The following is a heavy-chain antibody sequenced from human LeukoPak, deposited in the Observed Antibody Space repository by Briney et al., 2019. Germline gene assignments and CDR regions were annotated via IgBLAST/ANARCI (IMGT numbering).Heavy chain of an antibody. CDR3: ARSATIFGLFAPDAFDI. D-gene: IGHD3-3*01. V-gene: IGHV1-46*01. CDR2: INPSGGST. Sequence: ASVKVSCKASGYTFTSYYMHWVRQAPGQGLEWMGIINPSGGSTSYAQKFQGRVTMTRDTSTSTVYMELSSLRSEATAVYYCARSATIFGLFAPDAFDIWGQGTMVTVSS. CDR1: GYTFTSYY. J-gene: IGHJ3*02.